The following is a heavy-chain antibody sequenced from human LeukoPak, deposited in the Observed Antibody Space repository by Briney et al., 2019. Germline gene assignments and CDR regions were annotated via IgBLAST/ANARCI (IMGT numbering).Heavy chain of an antibody. J-gene: IGHJ4*02. D-gene: IGHD3-22*01. Sequence: GASVKVSCKASGGTFSSYAISWVRQAPGQGLEWMGGSIPIFGTANYARKFRGRVTLTADKSTRTAYMELSSLRSDDTAVYYCARDLGRYYYDSSGYSDYWGQGTLVTVSS. CDR3: ARDLGRYYYDSSGYSDY. CDR1: GGTFSSYA. CDR2: SIPIFGTA. V-gene: IGHV1-69*06.